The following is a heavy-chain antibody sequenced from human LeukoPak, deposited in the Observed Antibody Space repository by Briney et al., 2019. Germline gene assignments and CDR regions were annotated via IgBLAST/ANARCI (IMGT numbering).Heavy chain of an antibody. J-gene: IGHJ3*02. CDR3: ARERIQLWLIEHAFDI. Sequence: GGSLRLSCAASGFTFSSYSMNWVRQAPGQGLEWVSSISSSSSYIYYADSVKGRFTISRDNAKNSLYLQMNSLRAEDTAVYYCARERIQLWLIEHAFDIWGQGTTVTVSS. V-gene: IGHV3-21*01. CDR1: GFTFSSYS. D-gene: IGHD5-18*01. CDR2: ISSSSSYI.